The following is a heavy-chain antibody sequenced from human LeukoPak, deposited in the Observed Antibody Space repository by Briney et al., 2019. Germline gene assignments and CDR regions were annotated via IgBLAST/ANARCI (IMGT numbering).Heavy chain of an antibody. J-gene: IGHJ4*02. Sequence: SETLSLTCTVSGGSISSYYWSWIRQPPGKGLEWIGYIYYSGSTNYNPSLKSRVTISVDTSKNQFSLKLSSVTAADTAVYYCARGKVATTSLFDYWGQGTLVTASS. D-gene: IGHD5-12*01. CDR3: ARGKVATTSLFDY. V-gene: IGHV4-59*01. CDR2: IYYSGST. CDR1: GGSISSYY.